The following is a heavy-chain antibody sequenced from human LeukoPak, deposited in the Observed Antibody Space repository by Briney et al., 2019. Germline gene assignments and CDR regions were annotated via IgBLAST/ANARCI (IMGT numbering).Heavy chain of an antibody. CDR2: TKNKANSYTT. V-gene: IGHV3-72*01. Sequence: PGGSLRLSCAASGFTFSDHYMDWVRQAPGKGLEWVGRTKNKANSYTTEYAASVKGRFTISRDDSKNSLYLQMHSLETEDTAVYYCARVVGAAMNGLDYWGQGTLVTVSS. D-gene: IGHD1-26*01. CDR1: GFTFSDHY. J-gene: IGHJ4*02. CDR3: ARVVGAAMNGLDY.